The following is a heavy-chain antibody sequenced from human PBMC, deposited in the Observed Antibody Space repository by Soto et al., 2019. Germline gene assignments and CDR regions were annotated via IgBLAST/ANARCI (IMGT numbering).Heavy chain of an antibody. CDR1: GFTFSSYS. J-gene: IGHJ3*02. V-gene: IGHV3-21*01. CDR3: ATSRYGEDAFDI. CDR2: ISSSSSYI. Sequence: PGGSLRLSCAASGFTFSSYSMNWVRQAPGKGLEWVSSISSSSSYICYADSVKGRFTISRDNAKNSLYLQMNSLRAEDTAVYYCATSRYGEDAFDIWGQGTMVTVSS. D-gene: IGHD4-17*01.